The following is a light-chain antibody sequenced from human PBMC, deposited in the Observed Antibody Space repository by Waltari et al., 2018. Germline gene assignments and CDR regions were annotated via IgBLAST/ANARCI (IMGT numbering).Light chain of an antibody. Sequence: YVLTQSPSVSVAPGETAWITCGGNNIGLKSVHWYQQKAGQAPVLFISYDRDRPSGIPERFSGSSSGNTATLTISRVEAGDEADYYCQVWDRNPDRSRSVIFGGGTKLTVL. J-gene: IGLJ2*01. V-gene: IGLV3-21*04. CDR2: YDR. CDR3: QVWDRNPDRSRSVI. CDR1: NIGLKS.